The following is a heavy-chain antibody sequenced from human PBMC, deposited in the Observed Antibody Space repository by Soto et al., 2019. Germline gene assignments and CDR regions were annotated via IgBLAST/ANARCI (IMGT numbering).Heavy chain of an antibody. V-gene: IGHV4-39*01. D-gene: IGHD2-15*01. CDR1: GGSISSSSYY. CDR3: ARLAIVVVVAAGTFDY. J-gene: IGHJ4*02. Sequence: QLQLQESGPGLVKPSETLSLTCTVSGGSISSSSYYWGWIRQPPGKGLGWIGSIYYSGSTYYNPSLKSRVTISVDTSKNQFSLKLSSVTAADTAVYYCARLAIVVVVAAGTFDYWGQGTLVTVSS. CDR2: IYYSGST.